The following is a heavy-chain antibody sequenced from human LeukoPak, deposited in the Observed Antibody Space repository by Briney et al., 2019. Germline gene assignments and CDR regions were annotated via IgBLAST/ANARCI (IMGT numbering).Heavy chain of an antibody. D-gene: IGHD3-3*01. CDR3: ARTSESNDLWSGDYYYCMDV. V-gene: IGHV3-20*04. CDR1: GFKFDDYG. CDR2: LNWNGGST. Sequence: GGSLRLSCAASGFKFDDYGMSWVRQAPGKGLEWVSALNWNGGSTGYADSVKGRFTISRDNAKNSLYLQMNSLRAEDTAVYYCARTSESNDLWSGDYYYCMDVWGKGTTVTVSS. J-gene: IGHJ6*03.